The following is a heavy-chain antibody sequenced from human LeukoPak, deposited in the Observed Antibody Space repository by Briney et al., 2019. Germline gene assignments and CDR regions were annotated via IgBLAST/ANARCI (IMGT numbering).Heavy chain of an antibody. V-gene: IGHV3-49*04. CDR3: TRERYGSGYYGY. Sequence: GGSLRLSCTASGFTFGDYAMSWVRQAPGKGLEWVGFIRSKAYGGTTEYAASAKGRFTISRDDSRSIAYLQMNSLKTEDTAVYYCTRERYGSGYYGYWGQGTLVTVSS. D-gene: IGHD3-3*01. J-gene: IGHJ4*02. CDR2: IRSKAYGGTT. CDR1: GFTFGDYA.